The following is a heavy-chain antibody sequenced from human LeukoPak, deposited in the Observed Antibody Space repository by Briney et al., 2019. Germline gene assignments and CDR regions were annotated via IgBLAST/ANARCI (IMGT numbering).Heavy chain of an antibody. J-gene: IGHJ6*02. CDR3: ARSSSVAGPNYYYYYGMDV. Sequence: GESLKISCKGSGYSFPNYWIGWVRHMPGKGLEWMGIIYPGDSDTRYSPSFQGQVTISADKSISTAYLQWNSLKASDTAMYYCARSSSVAGPNYYYYYGMDVWGQGTTVTVSS. CDR1: GYSFPNYW. CDR2: IYPGDSDT. V-gene: IGHV5-51*01. D-gene: IGHD6-19*01.